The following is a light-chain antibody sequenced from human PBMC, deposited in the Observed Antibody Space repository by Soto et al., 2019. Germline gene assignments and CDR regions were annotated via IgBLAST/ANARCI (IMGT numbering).Light chain of an antibody. Sequence: DIQLTQSPSSLSASVGDRVTITCRASQNITNYFNWYQQKPGKAPTPLIYAASSLQSGVPSRFSGSGSGTDFTLTISSLQPEDFATYYCQQTYRSSWTFGPGTKVEI. CDR1: QNITNY. CDR3: QQTYRSSWT. CDR2: AAS. J-gene: IGKJ1*01. V-gene: IGKV1-39*01.